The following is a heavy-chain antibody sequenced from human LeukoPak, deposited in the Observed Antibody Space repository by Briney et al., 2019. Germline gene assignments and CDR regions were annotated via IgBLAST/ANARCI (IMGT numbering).Heavy chain of an antibody. CDR2: ISSSSSYI. J-gene: IGHJ4*02. CDR1: SYY. V-gene: IGHV3-21*01. D-gene: IGHD3-22*01. CDR3: AREHYYDSSSYYYPLDY. Sequence: SYYWSWVRQAPGKGLEWVSSISSSSSYIYYADSVKGRFTISRDNAKNSLYLQMNSLRAEDTAVYYCAREHYYDSSSYYYPLDYWGQGTLVTVSS.